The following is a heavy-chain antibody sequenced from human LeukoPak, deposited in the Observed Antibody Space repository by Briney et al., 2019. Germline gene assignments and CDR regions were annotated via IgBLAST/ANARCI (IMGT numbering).Heavy chain of an antibody. CDR2: ISSRSTTI. V-gene: IGHV3-23*01. CDR1: GFTFSDYA. Sequence: PGGSLRLSCAASGFTFSDYAMSWVRQAPGRGLEWVSLISSRSTTIYYAESVKGRFTISRDNSKNTLYLQMNSLRPDDTAVYYCAEQPSANYGFWGQGTLVTVFS. CDR3: AEQPSANYGF. J-gene: IGHJ4*02. D-gene: IGHD4-17*01.